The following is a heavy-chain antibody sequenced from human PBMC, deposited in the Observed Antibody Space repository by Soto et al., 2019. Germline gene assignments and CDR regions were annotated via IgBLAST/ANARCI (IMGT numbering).Heavy chain of an antibody. J-gene: IGHJ4*02. CDR2: IYFTGTT. Sequence: SETLSLTCTVSGHSLSSGGYYWRWIRQHPGKGLEWVGDIYFTGTTLYNPSLKSRLAISVDTSKNQFSLKLTSVTAADTAVYYCARDWGSSGWPNWGQGVLVTVSS. V-gene: IGHV4-31*03. D-gene: IGHD6-19*01. CDR3: ARDWGSSGWPN. CDR1: GHSLSSGGYY.